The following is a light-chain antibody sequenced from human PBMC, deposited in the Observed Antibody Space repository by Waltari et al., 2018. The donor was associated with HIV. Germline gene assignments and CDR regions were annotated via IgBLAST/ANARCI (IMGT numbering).Light chain of an antibody. CDR1: ERISNY. CDR2: GGN. CDR3: QQSFHSHHT. Sequence: DIQMTQSPSALSASVGERVVITCRASERISNYANWYQQKAGQAPKLLIYGGNKLQSGVPSRFRGSGSGTHFTLTINTLQPEDSATYFCQQSFHSHHTFGQGT. V-gene: IGKV1-39*01. J-gene: IGKJ2*01.